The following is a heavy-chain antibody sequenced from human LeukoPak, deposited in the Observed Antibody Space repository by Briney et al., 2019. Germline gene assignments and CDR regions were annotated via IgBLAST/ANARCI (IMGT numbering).Heavy chain of an antibody. CDR3: TRVSPSAALGWFDP. J-gene: IGHJ5*02. V-gene: IGHV3-49*04. CDR2: IRSKAYGGTT. CDR1: GFTFGDYA. Sequence: GGSLRLSCTASGFTFGDYAMSWVRQAPGKGLEWVGFIRSKAYGGTTEYAASVKGRFTISRDDSKSIAYLQMNRLKTEDTAVYYCTRVSPSAALGWFDPWGQGTLVTVSS. D-gene: IGHD2-2*01.